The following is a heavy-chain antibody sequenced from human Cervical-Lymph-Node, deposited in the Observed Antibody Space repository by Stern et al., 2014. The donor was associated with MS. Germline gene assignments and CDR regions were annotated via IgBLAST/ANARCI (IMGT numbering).Heavy chain of an antibody. Sequence: EVQLVESGGGLVQPGGSLRLSCAASGFPFSIFGLAWVRQSPGKGLEWVSGIRGSGTTYFADSVKGRFRISRDNSKNTVYLQMNNLRAEDTAVYYCAKDTHCTGDTCYWGWDSWGQGTLVIVSS. CDR2: IRGSGTT. CDR3: AKDTHCTGDTCYWGWDS. D-gene: IGHD2-15*01. J-gene: IGHJ4*02. V-gene: IGHV3-23*04. CDR1: GFPFSIFG.